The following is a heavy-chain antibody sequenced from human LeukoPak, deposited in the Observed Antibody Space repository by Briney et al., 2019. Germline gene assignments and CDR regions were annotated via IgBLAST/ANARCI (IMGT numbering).Heavy chain of an antibody. CDR1: GYSFSTYW. CDR2: IYPGDSDT. J-gene: IGHJ1*01. Sequence: GESLKISCKGSGYSFSTYWIGWVRQMPGKGLEWMGIIYPGDSDTRYSPSFQGQVTISADKSFSTAYLQWSSLKAPDTAMYYCSRRGIAVAGTPAEYFQHWGQGTQVIVSS. CDR3: SRRGIAVAGTPAEYFQH. D-gene: IGHD6-19*01. V-gene: IGHV5-51*01.